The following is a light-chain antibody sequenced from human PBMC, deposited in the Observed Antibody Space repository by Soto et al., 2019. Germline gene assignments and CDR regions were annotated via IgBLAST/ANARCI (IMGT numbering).Light chain of an antibody. J-gene: IGKJ1*01. V-gene: IGKV3-20*01. CDR2: GAS. CDR3: QQYGSSPGT. Sequence: DIATTQSPVTLSLSPGEKATRSCRASQHIRTDLAWYQQRPGQAPRLLIYGASARATGIPARFSGSGSGTDFTLTISRLEPEDFAVYYCQQYGSSPGTFGQGTKVDIK. CDR1: QHIRTD.